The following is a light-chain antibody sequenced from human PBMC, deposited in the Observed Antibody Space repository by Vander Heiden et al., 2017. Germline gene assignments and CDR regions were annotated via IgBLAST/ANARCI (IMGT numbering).Light chain of an antibody. V-gene: IGKV1-39*01. CDR3: QQSYSTPRT. CDR2: AES. J-gene: IGKJ2*01. CDR1: QSISSY. Sequence: IQMTPSPSYLSASVGDRVTSTCRASQSISSYLHWYQQKPGKAPKLLIYAESSLQSGVPARFSGSGSGTDFTLTISSLQPEDFATYYCQQSYSTPRTFCQRTKLEIK.